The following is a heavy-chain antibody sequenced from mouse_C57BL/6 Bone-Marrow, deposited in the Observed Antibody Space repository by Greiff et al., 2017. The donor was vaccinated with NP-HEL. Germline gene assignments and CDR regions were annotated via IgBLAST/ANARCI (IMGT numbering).Heavy chain of an antibody. V-gene: IGHV1-69*01. CDR1: GYTFTSYW. J-gene: IGHJ3*01. Sequence: QVQLQQPGAELVMPGASVKLSCKASGYTFTSYWMHWVKQRPGQGLEWIGEIDPSDSYTNYNQKFKGKSTLTVDKSSSTAYMQLSSLTSEDSAVYYCASAYYSNFWFAYWGQGTLVTVSA. CDR2: IDPSDSYT. D-gene: IGHD2-5*01. CDR3: ASAYYSNFWFAY.